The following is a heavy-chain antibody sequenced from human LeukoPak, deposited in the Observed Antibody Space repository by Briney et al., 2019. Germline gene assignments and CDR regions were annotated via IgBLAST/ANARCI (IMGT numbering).Heavy chain of an antibody. CDR3: ARDLKEKWELLGDHFDY. J-gene: IGHJ4*02. CDR1: GYTFTINY. CDR2: INPTGGST. V-gene: IGHV1-46*01. D-gene: IGHD1-26*01. Sequence: ASVTVSSKASGYTFTINYMHWVRQAPGQGLEWMGLINPTGGSTSYAQKFQGRVTMTRDTSTSTVYMELSGLRYEDTAVYYCARDLKEKWELLGDHFDYWGQGTLVTVSS.